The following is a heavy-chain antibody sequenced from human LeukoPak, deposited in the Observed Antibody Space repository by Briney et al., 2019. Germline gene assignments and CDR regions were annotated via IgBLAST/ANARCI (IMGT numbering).Heavy chain of an antibody. D-gene: IGHD2-2*01. CDR2: IYYSGST. CDR1: GGSISSGDYY. J-gene: IGHJ4*02. Sequence: SETLSLTCTVSGGSISSGDYYWSWIRQPPGKGLEWIGYIYYSGSTSYNPSLKSQVTISVDTSKNQFSLKLSSVTAADTAVYYCAVGGGYCSSISCSGFDYWGQGTLVTVSS. CDR3: AVGGGYCSSISCSGFDY. V-gene: IGHV4-30-4*08.